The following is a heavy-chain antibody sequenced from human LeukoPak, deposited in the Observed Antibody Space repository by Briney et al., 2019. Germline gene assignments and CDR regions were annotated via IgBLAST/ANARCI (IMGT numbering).Heavy chain of an antibody. D-gene: IGHD6-13*01. Sequence: PGGSLRLSCAASGFTFSDHYMDWVRQAPGKGLEWIGRTGNKANNYPTEYAASVKGRFTISRDNAKNSLYLQMNSLRDEDTAVYYCARDRSSSAAPSLSYWGQGTLVTVSS. CDR3: ARDRSSSAAPSLSY. V-gene: IGHV3-72*01. CDR1: GFTFSDHY. CDR2: TGNKANNYPT. J-gene: IGHJ4*02.